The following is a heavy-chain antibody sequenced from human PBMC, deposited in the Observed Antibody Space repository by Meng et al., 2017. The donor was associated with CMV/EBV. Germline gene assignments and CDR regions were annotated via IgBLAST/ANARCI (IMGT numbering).Heavy chain of an antibody. Sequence: SETLSLTCAVYGGSFSGYYWSWIRQPPGKGLEWIGEINHSGGANYNPSLKSRVSISVDTSKNQFSLKLSSVTAADTAVYYCARGRGNDFWSGYSTTEFDPWGQGTLVTVSS. CDR1: GGSFSGYY. V-gene: IGHV4-34*01. CDR3: ARGRGNDFWSGYSTTEFDP. D-gene: IGHD3-3*01. J-gene: IGHJ5*02. CDR2: INHSGGA.